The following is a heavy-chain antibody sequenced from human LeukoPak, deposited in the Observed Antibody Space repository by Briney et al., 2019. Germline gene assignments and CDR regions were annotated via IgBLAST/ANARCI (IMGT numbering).Heavy chain of an antibody. CDR2: ISSSGSTI. V-gene: IGHV3-48*03. J-gene: IGHJ4*02. CDR1: GVTFSRYE. Sequence: GGSLRLSCAASGVTFSRYEMNWVRQAPGKGLEWVSYISSSGSTIYYADSVKGRFTICRDNAKKSLYMQMNRLRAEETDVYYCADPGSSRGIAGRRPTKSYFDYWGQGTLVTVSS. D-gene: IGHD6-6*01. CDR3: ADPGSSRGIAGRRPTKSYFDY.